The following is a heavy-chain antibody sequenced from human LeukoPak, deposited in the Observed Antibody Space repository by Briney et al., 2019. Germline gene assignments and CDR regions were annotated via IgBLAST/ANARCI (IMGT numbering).Heavy chain of an antibody. CDR3: ARSGDSSAYYSF. V-gene: IGHV4-59*11. CDR1: GASIRSHH. Sequence: SETLSLTCTVSGASIRSHHWTWIRQPPGKGLEGFGNVYYVGSTSYSPSLKSRVTISLDTSKNQFSLEMNSVTAADTAVYYCARSGDSSAYYSFWGQGILVTVSS. D-gene: IGHD3-22*01. CDR2: VYYVGST. J-gene: IGHJ4*02.